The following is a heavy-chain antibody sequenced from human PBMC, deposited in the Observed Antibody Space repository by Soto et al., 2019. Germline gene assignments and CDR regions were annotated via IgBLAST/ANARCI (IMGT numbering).Heavy chain of an antibody. V-gene: IGHV1-8*01. Sequence: QVQLVQSGAEVKKPGASVKVSSKASGYTFTSYDINWVRQATGQGLEWMGWRNPNSGNTGYAQKFHGRFTMTRNTSISTAYMELSSLRSEDTAVYYCAIAGYSSGFGYNWGQGTLVTVSS. D-gene: IGHD6-19*01. CDR1: GYTFTSYD. CDR2: RNPNSGNT. CDR3: AIAGYSSGFGYN. J-gene: IGHJ4*02.